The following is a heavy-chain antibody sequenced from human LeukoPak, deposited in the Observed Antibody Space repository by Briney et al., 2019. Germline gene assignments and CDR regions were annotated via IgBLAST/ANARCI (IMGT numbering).Heavy chain of an antibody. CDR1: VYTFTDYH. CDR2: INPNSGGT. J-gene: IGHJ3*02. CDR3: ARDEDASSDNAFDI. V-gene: IGHV1-2*02. Sequence: ASVKVSCKASVYTFTDYHMHWVRQAPGQGLEWMGWINPNSGGTNYAQKFQGRVTMTRDTSISTVYMELSRLRSDDTAVYYCARDEDASSDNAFDIWGQGTMVTVSS. D-gene: IGHD3-22*01.